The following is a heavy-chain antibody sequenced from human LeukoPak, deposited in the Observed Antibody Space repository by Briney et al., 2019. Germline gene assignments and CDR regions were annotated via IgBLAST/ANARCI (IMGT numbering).Heavy chain of an antibody. CDR2: IYTSGST. Sequence: PSETLSRTCAVSGYSISSGYYWSWIRQPAGKGLEWIGRIYTSGSTNYNPSLKSRVTMSVDTSKNQFSLKLSSVTAADTAVYYCARGLAAVGSGWYFDYWGQGTLVTVSS. J-gene: IGHJ4*02. CDR1: GYSISSGYY. D-gene: IGHD6-19*01. V-gene: IGHV4-4*07. CDR3: ARGLAAVGSGWYFDY.